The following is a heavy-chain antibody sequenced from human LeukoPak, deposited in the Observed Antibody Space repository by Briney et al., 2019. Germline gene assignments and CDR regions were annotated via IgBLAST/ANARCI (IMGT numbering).Heavy chain of an antibody. CDR1: GFTFSSYG. D-gene: IGHD1-26*01. V-gene: IGHV3-30*02. CDR3: AKDQGGSYFDY. J-gene: IGHJ4*02. CDR2: IWYGGSNK. Sequence: GGSLSLSCAASGFTFSSYGMHWVRQAPGKGLEWVAVIWYGGSNKYYADSVKGRFTISRDNSKNTLYLQMNSLRAEDTAVYYCAKDQGGSYFDYWGQGTLVTVSS.